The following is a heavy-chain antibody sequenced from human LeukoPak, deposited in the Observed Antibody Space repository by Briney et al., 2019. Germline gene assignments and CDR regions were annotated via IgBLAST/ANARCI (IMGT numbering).Heavy chain of an antibody. Sequence: SETLSLTCTVSGGSISSGGYYWNWIRQHPGKGLEWIGFIYYGGSTYYNPSLKSRITISVDTSKNQFSLKLSSVTAADTAVYYCARTYSSSWFNWFDPWGQGTLVTVSS. CDR2: IYYGGST. V-gene: IGHV4-31*03. J-gene: IGHJ5*02. D-gene: IGHD6-13*01. CDR1: GGSISSGGYY. CDR3: ARTYSSSWFNWFDP.